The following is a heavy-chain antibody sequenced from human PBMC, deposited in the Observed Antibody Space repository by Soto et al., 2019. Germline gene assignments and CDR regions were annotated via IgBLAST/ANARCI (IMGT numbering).Heavy chain of an antibody. J-gene: IGHJ4*02. Sequence: QVQLQESGPGLVKPSQTLSLTCTVSGGSINSGGYCWSWIRQHPGKGLDWIGCISYGGSTSYTPSLKSLVTTSVDTSKNQFALRLTSVTAAATAVYCCSRGILVWGQGALITVSS. D-gene: IGHD5-18*01. V-gene: IGHV4-31*01. CDR2: ISYGGST. CDR3: SRGILV. CDR1: GGSINSGGYC.